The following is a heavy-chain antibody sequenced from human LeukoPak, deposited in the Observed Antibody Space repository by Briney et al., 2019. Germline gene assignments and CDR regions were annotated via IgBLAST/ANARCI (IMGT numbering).Heavy chain of an antibody. CDR3: ARGPHYSVDTAMVTSYYYYYYGMDV. D-gene: IGHD5-18*01. J-gene: IGHJ6*02. CDR1: GGSFSGYY. V-gene: IGHV4-34*01. Sequence: SETLSLTCAVYGGSFSGYYWSWIRQPPGKGLEWIGEINHSGSTNYNPSLKSRVTISVDTSKNQFSLKLSSVTAADTAVYYCARGPHYSVDTAMVTSYYYYYYGMDVWGQGTTVTVSS. CDR2: INHSGST.